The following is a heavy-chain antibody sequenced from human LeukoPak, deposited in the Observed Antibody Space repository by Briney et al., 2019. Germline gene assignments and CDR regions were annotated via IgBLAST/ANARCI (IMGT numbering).Heavy chain of an antibody. D-gene: IGHD3-16*01. Sequence: PSETLSLTCTVSGGSISSYYWSWIRQPPGKGLEWIGYIYYSGSTNYNPSLKSRVTISVDTSKNQFSLKLSSVTAADTAVYYCARQGFGYNWFDPWGQGTLVTVSP. CDR2: IYYSGST. CDR1: GGSISSYY. V-gene: IGHV4-59*08. J-gene: IGHJ5*02. CDR3: ARQGFGYNWFDP.